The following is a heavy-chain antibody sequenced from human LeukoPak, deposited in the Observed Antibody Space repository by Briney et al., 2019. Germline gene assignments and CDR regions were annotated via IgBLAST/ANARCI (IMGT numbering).Heavy chain of an antibody. V-gene: IGHV3-23*01. J-gene: IGHJ5*02. Sequence: PGGSLRLSCAASGFTFSSYAMSWVRQAPGKGLEWVSAISGSGGSTYYADSVKGRFTISRDDAKNSLYLQMNSLRAEDTAIYYCAKVPRQHDNWFDPWGQGTLVTVSS. CDR2: ISGSGGST. D-gene: IGHD3-9*01. CDR1: GFTFSSYA. CDR3: AKVPRQHDNWFDP.